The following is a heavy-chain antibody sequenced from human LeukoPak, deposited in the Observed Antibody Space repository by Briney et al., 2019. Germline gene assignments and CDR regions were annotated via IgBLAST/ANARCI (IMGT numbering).Heavy chain of an antibody. D-gene: IGHD6-19*01. V-gene: IGHV3-33*01. J-gene: IGHJ4*02. Sequence: PGGSLRLSCTASGFNFGSDAMHWVRQAPGKGLEWVAFIWSDGSNDHYADSVKGRFTISRDNSKNTVCLQMNRLRVEDTAVYYCARDPSGSGWSLSDWGQGTPVTVSS. CDR1: GFNFGSDA. CDR2: IWSDGSND. CDR3: ARDPSGSGWSLSD.